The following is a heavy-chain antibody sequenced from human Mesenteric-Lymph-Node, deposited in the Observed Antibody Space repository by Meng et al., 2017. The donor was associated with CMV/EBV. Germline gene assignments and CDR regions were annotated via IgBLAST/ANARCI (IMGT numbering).Heavy chain of an antibody. CDR2: IYYSGST. Sequence: SETLSLTCTVSGGSISSSSYYWGWIRQPPGKGLEWIGSIYYSGSTYYNPSLKSRVTISVDTSKNQFSLKLSSVTAADTAVYYCARLFWSGDIYFDFWGQGTLVTVSS. V-gene: IGHV4-39*07. CDR3: ARLFWSGDIYFDF. CDR1: GGSISSSSYY. J-gene: IGHJ4*02. D-gene: IGHD3-3*01.